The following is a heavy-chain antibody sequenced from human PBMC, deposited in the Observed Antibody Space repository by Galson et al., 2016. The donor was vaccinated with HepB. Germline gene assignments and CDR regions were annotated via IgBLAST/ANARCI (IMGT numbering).Heavy chain of an antibody. CDR1: GGSISSYY. D-gene: IGHD3-22*01. Sequence: TLSLTCTVSGGSISSYYWSWIRQPPGKGLEWIGYIYYSGNTNYNPSLKSRVTISVDTSKNQFSLKLRSVNAADSAVYYCARDRDSSSYYALDYWGQGTLVTGSS. CDR3: ARDRDSSSYYALDY. CDR2: IYYSGNT. J-gene: IGHJ4*02. V-gene: IGHV4-59*01.